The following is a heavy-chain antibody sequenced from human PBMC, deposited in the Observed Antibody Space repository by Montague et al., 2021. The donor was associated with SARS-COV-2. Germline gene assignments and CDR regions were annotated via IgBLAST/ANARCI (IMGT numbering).Heavy chain of an antibody. V-gene: IGHV3-48*03. D-gene: IGHD2-21*01. CDR1: GFIFSSYE. J-gene: IGHJ6*02. Sequence: SHRLSWAASGFIFSSYEMNWVRQAPGKGLEWISYISSSGGGSTKHYTDSVKGRFTISRDNAKNSLYLQMNSLRVEDTAIYYCARDRDWDDWCGMDVWGQGTTVTVSS. CDR3: ARDRDWDDWCGMDV. CDR2: ISSSGGGSTK.